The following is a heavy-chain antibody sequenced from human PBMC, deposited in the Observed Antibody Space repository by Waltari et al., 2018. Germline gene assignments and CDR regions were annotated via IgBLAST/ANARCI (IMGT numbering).Heavy chain of an antibody. D-gene: IGHD3-10*01. CDR2: IIPIFGKA. Sequence: QVQLVQSGAEVKKPGSSVKVSCKASGGTFSSYAISWVRQAPGQGLEWMGGIIPIFGKANNGQKFQGRVTITTDESTSTAYMELSSLRSEDTAVYYCARQGTYYYGMDVWGQGTTVTVSS. CDR1: GGTFSSYA. V-gene: IGHV1-69*05. J-gene: IGHJ6*02. CDR3: ARQGTYYYGMDV.